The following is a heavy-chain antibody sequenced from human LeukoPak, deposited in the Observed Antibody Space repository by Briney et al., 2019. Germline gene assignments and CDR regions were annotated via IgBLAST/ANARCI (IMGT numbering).Heavy chain of an antibody. CDR1: GYTFISYA. J-gene: IGHJ6*03. V-gene: IGHV1-3*01. Sequence: GSSVTVSCKSSGYTFISYAMHWVRQAPGQRLGWMGWMNAGNGNTKYSQKFQGRVTITRNTSISTAYMELSSLRSEDTAVYYCARARSGYMDVWGKGTTVTVSS. CDR2: MNAGNGNT. D-gene: IGHD3-10*01. CDR3: ARARSGYMDV.